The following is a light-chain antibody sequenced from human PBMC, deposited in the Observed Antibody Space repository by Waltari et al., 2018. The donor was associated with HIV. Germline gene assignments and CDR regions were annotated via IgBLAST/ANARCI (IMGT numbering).Light chain of an antibody. CDR1: QTVISNY. CDR2: GAS. J-gene: IGKJ3*01. Sequence: EIVLTQSPDTLSLSLGKRATHSCRASQTVISNYLAWYQQKPGQAPRLLVYGASSRAAGIADRFSVSGSGTDFTLIISRVEPEDSAVFYCQQYGDSPFTFGPGTKVEIK. CDR3: QQYGDSPFT. V-gene: IGKV3-20*01.